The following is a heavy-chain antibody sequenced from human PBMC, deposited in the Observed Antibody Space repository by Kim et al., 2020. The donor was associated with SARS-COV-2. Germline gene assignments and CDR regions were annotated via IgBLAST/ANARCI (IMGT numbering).Heavy chain of an antibody. CDR2: ISSSSSTI. V-gene: IGHV3-48*01. CDR1: GFTFSSYS. J-gene: IGHJ4*02. CDR3: ARDLTGPFSGDYVPPGPHFDY. D-gene: IGHD4-17*01. Sequence: GGSLRLSCAASGFTFSSYSMNWVRQAPGKGLEWVSYISSSSSTIYYADSVKGRFTISRDNAKNSLYLQMYSLRAEDTAVYYCARDLTGPFSGDYVPPGPHFDYWGQGTLVTVSS.